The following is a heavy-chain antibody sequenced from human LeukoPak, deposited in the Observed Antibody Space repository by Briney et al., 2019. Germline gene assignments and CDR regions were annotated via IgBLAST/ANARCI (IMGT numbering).Heavy chain of an antibody. CDR1: GGTFSSYA. D-gene: IGHD1-1*01. V-gene: IGHV1-69*05. CDR3: PRVVSGTGSPSKYYFDY. J-gene: IGHJ4*02. Sequence: SVKVSCKASGGTFSSYAISWVRQAPGQGLEWMGGIIPIFGTANYAQKFQGRVTITTDESTSTAYMELSSLRSEDTAVYYCPRVVSGTGSPSKYYFDYWGQGTLVNVSS. CDR2: IIPIFGTA.